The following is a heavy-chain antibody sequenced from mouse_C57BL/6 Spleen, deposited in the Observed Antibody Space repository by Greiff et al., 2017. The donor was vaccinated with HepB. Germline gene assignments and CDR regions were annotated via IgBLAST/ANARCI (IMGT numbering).Heavy chain of an antibody. D-gene: IGHD1-3*01. CDR1: GYTFTDYN. V-gene: IGHV1-18*01. CDR2: INPNNGGT. Sequence: VQLQQSGPELVKPGASVKIPCKASGYTFTDYNMDWVKQSHGKSLEWIGDINPNNGGTIYNQKFKGKATLTVDKSSSTAYMELRSLTSEDTAVYYCARKEWDWFAYWGQGTLVTVSA. CDR3: ARKEWDWFAY. J-gene: IGHJ3*01.